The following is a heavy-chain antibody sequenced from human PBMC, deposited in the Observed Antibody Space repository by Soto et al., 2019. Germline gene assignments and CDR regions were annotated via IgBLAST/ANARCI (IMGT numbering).Heavy chain of an antibody. V-gene: IGHV1-18*01. CDR3: AREPATAPDAY. J-gene: IGHJ4*02. CDR1: GYTFTSYG. D-gene: IGHD2-2*01. Sequence: ASVKVSCKASGYTFTSYGISWVRQAPGQGLEWMGWISVYNDNTNYAQKLQGRVTVTTDTSTSTAYMELSSLRSEDTAVYYCAREPATAPDAYWGLGTLVTVSS. CDR2: ISVYNDNT.